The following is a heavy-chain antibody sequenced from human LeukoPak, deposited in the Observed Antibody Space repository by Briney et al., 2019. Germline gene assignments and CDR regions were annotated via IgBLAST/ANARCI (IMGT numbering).Heavy chain of an antibody. CDR3: AREGHTSGYCGTFDV. CDR1: GIAFSNSI. J-gene: IGHJ3*01. CDR2: MSFDGFSK. Sequence: GGSLRLSCAASGIAFSNSIMHWVRQDPGKGLEWVSAMSFDGFSKYYADSLKGRLSISRDDSKNTVYLQMNSLRLEDTAVYYCAREGHTSGYCGTFDVWGQGTTVVVSS. D-gene: IGHD3-22*01. V-gene: IGHV3-30*04.